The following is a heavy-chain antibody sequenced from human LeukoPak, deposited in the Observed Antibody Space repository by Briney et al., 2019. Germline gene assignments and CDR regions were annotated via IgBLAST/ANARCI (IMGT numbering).Heavy chain of an antibody. CDR3: ARGGHLYGPYSSSLFDY. D-gene: IGHD6-6*01. CDR1: GYTFTSYD. J-gene: IGHJ4*02. Sequence: ASVKVSCKASGYTFTSYDINWVRQATGQGLEWMGWMNPNSGNTGYAQKVQGRGTMTRNTSISTAYMELSSLRSEDTAVYYCARGGHLYGPYSSSLFDYWGQGTLVTVSS. V-gene: IGHV1-8*01. CDR2: MNPNSGNT.